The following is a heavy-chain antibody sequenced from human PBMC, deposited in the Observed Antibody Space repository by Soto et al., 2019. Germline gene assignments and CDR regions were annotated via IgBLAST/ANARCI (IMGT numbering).Heavy chain of an antibody. CDR1: GYTFTTFW. J-gene: IGHJ5*02. V-gene: IGHV5-10-1*01. CDR2: IDPRDSYV. CDR3: ARLFCSTTTCDSWFDP. D-gene: IGHD2-2*01. Sequence: GESLKISCTGFGYTFTTFWISWVRQMPGHGLEWMGRIDPRDSYVNYSPSFQGHVTISLDKSISTAYLQWGSLKASDTAMYYCARLFCSTTTCDSWFDPWGQGTLVTVSS.